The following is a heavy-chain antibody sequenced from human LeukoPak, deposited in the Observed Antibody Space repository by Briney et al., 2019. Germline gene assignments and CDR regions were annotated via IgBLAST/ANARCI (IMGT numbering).Heavy chain of an antibody. CDR1: TFTFSSYA. V-gene: IGHV3-30*04. Sequence: GGSLRLSCAASTFTFSSYAMHWVRQAPGKVLEWVTVMSSDGSNKYYADSVKGRFTISRDNAKNSLYLQMNSLRAEDTAVYYCARETLQSSIAALPLLVGYYYYMDVWGKGTTVTVSS. D-gene: IGHD6-6*01. J-gene: IGHJ6*03. CDR3: ARETLQSSIAALPLLVGYYYYMDV. CDR2: MSSDGSNK.